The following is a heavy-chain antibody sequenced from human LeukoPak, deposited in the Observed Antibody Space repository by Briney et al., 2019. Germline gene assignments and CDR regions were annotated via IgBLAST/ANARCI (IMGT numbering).Heavy chain of an antibody. D-gene: IGHD3-9*01. J-gene: IGHJ3*02. V-gene: IGHV1-2*02. CDR2: INPNSGGT. CDR1: GYTFTGYY. CDR3: ARDILTGPGAFDI. Sequence: GASVKVSCKASGYTFTGYYMHWVRQAPGQGLEWMGWINPNSGGTNYAQKFQGRVTMTRDTSISTAYMELSRLGSDDTAVYYCARDILTGPGAFDIWGQGTMVTVSS.